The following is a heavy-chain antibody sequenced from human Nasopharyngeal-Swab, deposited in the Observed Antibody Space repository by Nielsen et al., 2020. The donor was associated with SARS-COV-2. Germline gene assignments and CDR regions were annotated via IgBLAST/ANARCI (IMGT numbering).Heavy chain of an antibody. J-gene: IGHJ6*02. Sequence: GGSLRLSCAASGFTLSSYSMNWVRQAPGKGLEWVSSISSSSSYIYYADSVKGRFTISRDNAKNSLYLQMNSLRAEDTAVYYCARVFNRVSEIAAADPNIYYYYGMDVWGQGTTVTVSS. D-gene: IGHD6-13*01. CDR1: GFTLSSYS. CDR3: ARVFNRVSEIAAADPNIYYYYGMDV. CDR2: ISSSSSYI. V-gene: IGHV3-21*01.